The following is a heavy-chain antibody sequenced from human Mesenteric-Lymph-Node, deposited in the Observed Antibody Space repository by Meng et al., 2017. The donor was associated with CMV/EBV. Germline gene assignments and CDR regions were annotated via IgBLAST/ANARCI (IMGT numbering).Heavy chain of an antibody. D-gene: IGHD3-3*01. CDR2: ISTTGDST. V-gene: IGHV3-48*04. J-gene: IGHJ4*02. CDR1: GFTFSDYS. Sequence: GESLKISCTASGFTFSDYSMHWVRQAPGKGLEWISYISTTGDSTYYAGSVRGRFTISRDNAQKSLYLQMNSLRADDTAVYFCARRLEWLLDLSSLDYWGQGILVTAPQ. CDR3: ARRLEWLLDLSSLDY.